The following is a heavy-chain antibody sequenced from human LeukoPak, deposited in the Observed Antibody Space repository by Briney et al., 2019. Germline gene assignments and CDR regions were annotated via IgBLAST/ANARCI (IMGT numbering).Heavy chain of an antibody. CDR3: ARRGYCSGGSCYSFDY. Sequence: KASETLSLTCTVSGGSISSYYWSWIRQPPGKGLEYIGYTYYSGSTNYNPSLKSRVTMSVDTSKNQFSLKLSSVTAADTAVYYCARRGYCSGGSCYSFDYWGQGTLVTVSS. J-gene: IGHJ4*02. V-gene: IGHV4-59*08. CDR2: TYYSGST. CDR1: GGSISSYY. D-gene: IGHD2-15*01.